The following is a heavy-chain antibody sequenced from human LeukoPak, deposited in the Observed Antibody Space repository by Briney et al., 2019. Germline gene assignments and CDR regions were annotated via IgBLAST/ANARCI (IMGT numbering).Heavy chain of an antibody. J-gene: IGHJ4*02. CDR2: IIPILGIA. CDR1: GGTFSSYA. D-gene: IGHD5-18*01. V-gene: IGHV1-69*04. CDR3: ARGGIQLLGLFDY. Sequence: ASVKVSCEASGGTFSSYAISWVRQAPGQGLEWMGRIIPILGIANYAQKFQGRVTITADKSTSTAYMELSSLRSEDTAVYYCARGGIQLLGLFDYWGQGTLVTVSS.